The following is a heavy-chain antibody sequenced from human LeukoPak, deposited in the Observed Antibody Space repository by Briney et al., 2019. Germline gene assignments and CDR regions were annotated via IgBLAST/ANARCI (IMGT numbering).Heavy chain of an antibody. CDR2: IIPIFGTA. V-gene: IGHV1-69*05. CDR3: ARGGDLVVVVPAAIRDDAFDI. Sequence: GASVKVSCKASGGTFSSYAISWVRQAPGQGLEWMGGIIPIFGTANYAQKFQGRVTITTDESTSTAYMELSSLSSEDTAVYYCARGGDLVVVVPAAIRDDAFDIWGQGTMVTVSS. D-gene: IGHD2-2*02. CDR1: GGTFSSYA. J-gene: IGHJ3*02.